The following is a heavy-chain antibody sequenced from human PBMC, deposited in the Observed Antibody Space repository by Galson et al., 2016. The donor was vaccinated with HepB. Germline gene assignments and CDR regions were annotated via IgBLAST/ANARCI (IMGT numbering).Heavy chain of an antibody. D-gene: IGHD2-21*01. CDR2: FYWDESK. CDR3: ATRTTTGDFAN. CDR1: GFSLTTTGMG. Sequence: PALVKPTQTLTLTCTFSGFSLTTTGMGVGWIRQPPGKALEWPALFYWDESKRYSPSLHRRLTLTKDSSKNQVVLTMANKDPLDNATYYWATRTTTGDFANWGQGNLVTVFS. J-gene: IGHJ4*02. V-gene: IGHV2-5*02.